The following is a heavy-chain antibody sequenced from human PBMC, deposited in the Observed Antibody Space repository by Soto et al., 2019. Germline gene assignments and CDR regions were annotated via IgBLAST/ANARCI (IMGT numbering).Heavy chain of an antibody. Sequence: GESLKISCKGSGYSFTSYWIGWVRQAPGKGLEWVSDIIDSGGSTYYADSVKGRFTISRDNSKSTLYLQMNSLRAEDTALYYCAKGRSYYYYYGVDVWGQGTTVTVSS. CDR3: AKGRSYYYYYGVDV. V-gene: IGHV3-23*01. J-gene: IGHJ6*02. CDR2: IIDSGGST. CDR1: GYSFTSYW.